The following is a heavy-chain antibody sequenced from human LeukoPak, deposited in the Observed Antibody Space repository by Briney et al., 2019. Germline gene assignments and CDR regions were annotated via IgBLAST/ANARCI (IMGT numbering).Heavy chain of an antibody. D-gene: IGHD3-22*01. CDR2: ISSSSRYI. CDR3: ARDYYDSGGYSAEWFDP. CDR1: GFTFSTYS. Sequence: GGSLRLSCAASGFTFSTYSMNWVRQAPGKGLEWVSFISSSSRYIYYADSVKGRFTISRDNAKNSLYLQMNSLRAEDTAVYYCARDYYDSGGYSAEWFDPWGQGTLVTVSS. V-gene: IGHV3-21*01. J-gene: IGHJ5*02.